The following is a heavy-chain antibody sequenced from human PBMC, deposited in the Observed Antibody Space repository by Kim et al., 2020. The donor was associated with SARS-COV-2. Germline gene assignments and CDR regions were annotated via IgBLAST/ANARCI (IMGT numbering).Heavy chain of an antibody. Sequence: VEARLTLSRDNAKNTLYLQMNMLRAEDTAVYYCARDTAAARTYYYYGMDVWGQGTTVTVSS. J-gene: IGHJ6*02. CDR3: ARDTAAARTYYYYGMDV. V-gene: IGHV3-74*01. D-gene: IGHD6-13*01.